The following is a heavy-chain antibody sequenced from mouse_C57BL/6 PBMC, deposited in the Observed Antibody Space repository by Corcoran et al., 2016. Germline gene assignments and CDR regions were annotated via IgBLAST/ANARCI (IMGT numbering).Heavy chain of an antibody. V-gene: IGHV1-66*01. J-gene: IGHJ2*01. CDR3: ARTFITTDYFDY. D-gene: IGHD1-1*01. CDR1: GYSFTSYY. CDR2: IYPGSGNT. Sequence: QVQLQQSGPELVKPGASVKISCKASGYSFTSYYIHWVKQRPGQGLEWIGWIYPGSGNTKYNEKFKGKATLTADTSSSTAYMQLSNLTSEDSAVYYCARTFITTDYFDYWGQGTTLTVSS.